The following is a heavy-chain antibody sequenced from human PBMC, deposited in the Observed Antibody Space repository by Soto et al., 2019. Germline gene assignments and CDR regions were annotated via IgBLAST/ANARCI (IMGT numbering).Heavy chain of an antibody. V-gene: IGHV5-51*01. D-gene: IGHD2-15*01. J-gene: IGHJ3*01. CDR1: GYSFASSW. Sequence: XXSLKISCKGSGYSFASSWIAWVRQMPGKGMELXGIISXRDSDTRYTPXXKGQVNIXXXKSISTAYLQWRSLKASDTAMYYCARGGTFDVWGQGTMVTV. CDR2: ISXRDSDT. CDR3: ARGGTFDV.